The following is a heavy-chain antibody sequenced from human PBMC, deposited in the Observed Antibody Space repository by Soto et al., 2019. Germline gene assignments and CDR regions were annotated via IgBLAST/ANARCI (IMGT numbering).Heavy chain of an antibody. Sequence: QVHLVQSGAEARKPGASVNVSCMASGFSLNTYVVHWVRQAPGQGLEWMGWVNAASCNTQTSQKFQGRLTLTRDTPANTVSTQLRSLRTEYTAVYCCARRPLLESHFDYWGQGTLVAVSS. V-gene: IGHV1-3*01. CDR3: ARRPLLESHFDY. J-gene: IGHJ4*02. CDR2: VNAASCNT. CDR1: GFSLNTYV.